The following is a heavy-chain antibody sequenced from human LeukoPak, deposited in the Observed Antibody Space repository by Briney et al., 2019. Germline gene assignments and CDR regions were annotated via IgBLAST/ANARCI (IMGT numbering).Heavy chain of an antibody. CDR3: ARVNIVAGWFDP. J-gene: IGHJ5*02. V-gene: IGHV4-39*07. D-gene: IGHD6-13*01. CDR2: IYSSGST. Sequence: SETLSLTCTVSGASISGSGYYWGWIRQPPGKGLEWIGNIYSSGSTNYNPSLKSRVTISVDTSKNHFSLKLSSVTAADTAVYYCARVNIVAGWFDPWGQGTPVTVSS. CDR1: GASISGSGYY.